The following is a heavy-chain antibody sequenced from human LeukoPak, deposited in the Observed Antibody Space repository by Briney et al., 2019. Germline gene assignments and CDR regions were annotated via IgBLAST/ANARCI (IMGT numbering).Heavy chain of an antibody. CDR3: ARVRYGDYRDYYYYYMDV. D-gene: IGHD4-17*01. Sequence: GGSLRLSCAASGFTVSSNYMSWVRQAPGKGLEWVSVIYSGGSTYYADSVKGRFTISRDNSKNTLYLQMNSLRAEDAAVYYCARVRYGDYRDYYYYYMDVWGKGTTVTVSS. V-gene: IGHV3-53*01. CDR2: IYSGGST. J-gene: IGHJ6*03. CDR1: GFTVSSNY.